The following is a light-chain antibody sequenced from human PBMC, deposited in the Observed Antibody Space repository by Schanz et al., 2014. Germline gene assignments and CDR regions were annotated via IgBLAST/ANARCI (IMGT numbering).Light chain of an antibody. CDR1: SSNIGSNY. V-gene: IGLV1-47*02. J-gene: IGLJ3*02. CDR2: SNS. CDR3: ATWDDGLTARV. Sequence: QSVLTQPPSASGTPGQRVTMSCSGSSSNIGSNYVYWYQQLPGTAPKLLIYSNSQRPSGVPDRFSGSKSGTSASLAISGLRSEDEADYYCATWDDGLTARVFGGGTKLTVL.